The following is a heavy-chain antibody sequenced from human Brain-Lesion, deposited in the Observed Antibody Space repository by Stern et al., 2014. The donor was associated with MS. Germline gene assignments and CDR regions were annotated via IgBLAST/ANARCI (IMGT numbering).Heavy chain of an antibody. CDR1: GGTFGTYP. J-gene: IGHJ5*02. V-gene: IGHV1-69*06. CDR2: IIPIFGSP. CDR3: AKDGPALVTNWFDP. D-gene: IGHD5-18*01. Sequence: VQLLASGPEVKKPGSSVQGSCKASGGTFGTYPITWLRQAPGQGLEWMGRIIPIFGSPNYAQKFQGRVTITADRSTTTVYMKLSSLKSDDAAVYYCAKDGPALVTNWFDPWGRGTLVTVSS.